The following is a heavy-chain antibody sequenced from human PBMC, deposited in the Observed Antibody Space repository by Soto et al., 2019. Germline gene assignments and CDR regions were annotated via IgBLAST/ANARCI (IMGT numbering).Heavy chain of an antibody. J-gene: IGHJ4*02. D-gene: IGHD2-2*01. CDR1: RLNLSRFS. CDR3: ASSTTLHY. Sequence: GGSMKLSCAASRLNLSRFSMNWVRQAPGEGLEWVSAISDSGGSTYYADSVKGRFTISRDNSKNTLYLKMNSLRAEDTAVYYCASSTTLHYWGQGTLVTVSS. V-gene: IGHV3-23*01. CDR2: ISDSGGST.